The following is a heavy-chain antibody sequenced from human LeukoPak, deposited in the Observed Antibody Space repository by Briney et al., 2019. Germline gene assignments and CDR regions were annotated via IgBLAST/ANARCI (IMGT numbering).Heavy chain of an antibody. V-gene: IGHV4-30-4*01. CDR2: IFYSGST. CDR3: ARGRAGYYFDY. CDR1: GGSISSGDYY. Sequence: PSETLSLTCTVSGGSISSGDYYWSWIRQPPGKGLEWIGYIFYSGSTYYTLSLKSRVTISVDTSKNQFSLRLSSVTAADTAVYYCARGRAGYYFDYWGQGTLVTVSS. J-gene: IGHJ4*02.